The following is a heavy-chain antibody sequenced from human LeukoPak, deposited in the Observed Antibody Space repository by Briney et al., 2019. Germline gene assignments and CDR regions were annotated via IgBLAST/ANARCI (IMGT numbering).Heavy chain of an antibody. CDR1: GFTVSSNS. V-gene: IGHV3-53*01. CDR3: ARVSIATRLVDY. J-gene: IGHJ4*02. Sequence: GGSLRLSCTVSGFTVSSNSMSWVRQAPGNGLEWVSFIYSDNTHYSDSVKGRFTISRDNSKNTLYLQMNSLRAENTAVYYCARVSIATRLVDYWGQGTLVTVSS. CDR2: IYSDNT. D-gene: IGHD6-6*01.